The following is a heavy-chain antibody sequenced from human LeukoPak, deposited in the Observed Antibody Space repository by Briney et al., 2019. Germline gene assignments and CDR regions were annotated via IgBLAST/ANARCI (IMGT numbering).Heavy chain of an antibody. J-gene: IGHJ4*02. Sequence: ASVKVSCKASGYAFSDYYMHWVRQAPGQGLEWMGWINPNSGGTKYAQKFQGRVTMTRDTSIYTDYMEVSRLRSDDTAVYYCARDFDGGYGLFDYWGQGTLVTVSS. D-gene: IGHD2-15*01. CDR3: ARDFDGGYGLFDY. CDR2: INPNSGGT. CDR1: GYAFSDYY. V-gene: IGHV1-2*02.